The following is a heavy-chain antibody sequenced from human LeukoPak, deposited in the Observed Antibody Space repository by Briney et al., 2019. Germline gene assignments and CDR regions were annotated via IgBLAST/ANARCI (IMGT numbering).Heavy chain of an antibody. CDR2: ISRGDETT. J-gene: IGHJ6*03. Sequence: PGGSLRLSCAASGFTFSDYHMSWIRQAPGKGLEGISYISRGDETTNYADSVKGRFTISRDNAKNSLYLHLNSLRADDTAVYFCATSGTYFYYYYFDIWGTGTTVTVSS. CDR1: GFTFSDYH. V-gene: IGHV3-11*01. D-gene: IGHD1-1*01. CDR3: ATSGTYFYYYYFDI.